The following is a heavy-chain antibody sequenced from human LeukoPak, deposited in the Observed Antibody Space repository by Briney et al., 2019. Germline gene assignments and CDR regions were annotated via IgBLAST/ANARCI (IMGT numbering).Heavy chain of an antibody. D-gene: IGHD5-24*01. CDR1: GYRFTSYW. CDR2: IYPGDSDT. CDR3: ARQGVVQLATILGVDY. Sequence: GESLKISCKGSGYRFTSYWIGWVRQMPGKGLEWMGIIYPGDSDTRYSPCFQGQVTISADKSISTPYLQWSSLKASDTAVYYCARQGVVQLATILGVDYWGQGTLVTVSS. J-gene: IGHJ4*02. V-gene: IGHV5-51*01.